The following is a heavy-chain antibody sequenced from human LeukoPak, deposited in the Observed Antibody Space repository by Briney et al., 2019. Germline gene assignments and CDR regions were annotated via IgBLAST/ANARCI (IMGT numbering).Heavy chain of an antibody. V-gene: IGHV3-53*01. J-gene: IGHJ4*02. D-gene: IGHD3-10*01. CDR3: ARRGGGYYFDY. CDR1: GFTFSNYA. Sequence: GGSLRLSCAAAGFTFSNYAMTWVRQAPGKGLEWVSVIYSGGSTYYADSVKGRFTISRDNSKNTLYLQMNSLRAEDTAVYYCARRGGGYYFDYWGQGTLVTVSS. CDR2: IYSGGST.